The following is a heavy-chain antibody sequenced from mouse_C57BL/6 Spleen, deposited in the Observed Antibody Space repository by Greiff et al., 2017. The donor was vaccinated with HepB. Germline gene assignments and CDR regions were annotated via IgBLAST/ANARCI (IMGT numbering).Heavy chain of an antibody. CDR2: IHPNSGST. J-gene: IGHJ2*01. D-gene: IGHD1-1*01. CDR1: GYTFTSYW. V-gene: IGHV1-64*01. CDR3: AREGSLLVFDY. Sequence: VQLQQSGAELVKPGASVKLSCKASGYTFTSYWMHWVKQRPGQGLEWIGMIHPNSGSTNYNEKFKSKATLTVDKSSSTAYMQLSSLTSEDSAVYYCAREGSLLVFDYWGQGTTLTVSS.